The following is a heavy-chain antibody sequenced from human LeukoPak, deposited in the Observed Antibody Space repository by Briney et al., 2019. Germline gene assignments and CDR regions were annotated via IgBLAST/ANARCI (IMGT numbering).Heavy chain of an antibody. J-gene: IGHJ4*02. Sequence: SETLSLTCTVSGGSISSYYWSWIRQPPGKGLEWIGYISSSGSTNYNPSLKSRVTISVDTSKNQFSLKLSSVTAADTAVYYCARHGSAAGPPFDYWGQGTLVTVSS. CDR3: ARHGSAAGPPFDY. CDR1: GGSISSYY. CDR2: ISSSGST. D-gene: IGHD6-13*01. V-gene: IGHV4-59*01.